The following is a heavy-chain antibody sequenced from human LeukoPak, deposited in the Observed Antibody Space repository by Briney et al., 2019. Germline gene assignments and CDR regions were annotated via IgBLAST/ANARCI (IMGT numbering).Heavy chain of an antibody. Sequence: GGSLRLSCAASGFTFTNYAMSWVRQAPGKGLEWVSDISGSGGFTYYADSVKGRFTISRDKSKNTLYLQMNSLRAEDTAVYYCAKDGARDGYNYPDYWGQGTLVTVSS. CDR3: AKDGARDGYNYPDY. V-gene: IGHV3-23*01. D-gene: IGHD5-24*01. CDR1: GFTFTNYA. CDR2: ISGSGGFT. J-gene: IGHJ4*02.